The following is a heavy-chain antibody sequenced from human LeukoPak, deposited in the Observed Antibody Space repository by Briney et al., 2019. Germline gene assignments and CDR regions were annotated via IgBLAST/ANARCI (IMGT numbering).Heavy chain of an antibody. CDR2: IYHSGST. Sequence: SETLSLTCAVSGGSISSSNWWSWVRQPPGKGLEWIGEIYHSGSTNYNPSLKSRVTISVDKSKNQFSLKLSSVTPEDTAVYYCARGGGYDRYFDYWGQGTLVTVSS. CDR1: GGSISSSNW. CDR3: ARGGGYDRYFDY. D-gene: IGHD5-12*01. V-gene: IGHV4-4*02. J-gene: IGHJ4*02.